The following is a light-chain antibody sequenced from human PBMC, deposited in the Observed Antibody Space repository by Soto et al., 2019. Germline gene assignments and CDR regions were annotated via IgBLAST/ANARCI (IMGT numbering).Light chain of an antibody. V-gene: IGKV3-20*01. J-gene: IGKJ1*01. CDR3: QQYGSSPET. Sequence: DIVLTQSPGTLSLSPGERATLSCRASQSVSSSWLAWYQQTPGQAPRLLIYGASSRATGIPDRFSGSGSGTDFTLTISRLEPEGFAVYYCQQYGSSPETCGQGTKVEIK. CDR1: QSVSSSW. CDR2: GAS.